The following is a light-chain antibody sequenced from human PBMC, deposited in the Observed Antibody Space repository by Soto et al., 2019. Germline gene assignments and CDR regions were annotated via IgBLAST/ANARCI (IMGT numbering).Light chain of an antibody. V-gene: IGLV1-40*01. Sequence: QSVLTQPPSVSGAPGQRVTISCTGSSSNIGAGYDVHWYQQLPGTAPKLLIYANINRPAGVPDRFSGSKSGTSASLAITGLQAEDEADYYCQSYDSSPSGYVFXTGTKLTVL. CDR3: QSYDSSPSGYV. J-gene: IGLJ1*01. CDR1: SSNIGAGYD. CDR2: ANI.